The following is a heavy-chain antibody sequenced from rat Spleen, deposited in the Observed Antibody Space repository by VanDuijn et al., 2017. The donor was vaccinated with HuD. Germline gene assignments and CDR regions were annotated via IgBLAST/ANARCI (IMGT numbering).Heavy chain of an antibody. D-gene: IGHD1-11*01. Sequence: EVQLKESGPGLVQPSQTLSLTCTVSAFSLTDYSVHWVRQPPGKGLEWMGVMWSGGSTAYNSALKSRLSIRRDTSKSKVFLKRNSLQTDDTAIYFCPGRRDFVYGGQGVMVTVSA. CDR3: PGRRDFVY. CDR1: AFSLTDYS. J-gene: IGHJ2*01. CDR2: MWSGGST. V-gene: IGHV2S63*01.